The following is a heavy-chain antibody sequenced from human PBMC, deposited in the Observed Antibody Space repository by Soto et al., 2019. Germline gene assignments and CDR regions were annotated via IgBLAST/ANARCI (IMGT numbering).Heavy chain of an antibody. CDR2: IGTAGDT. V-gene: IGHV3-13*01. CDR1: GFTFSSYD. J-gene: IGHJ5*02. CDR3: ARAIAAANWFDP. Sequence: PGGSLRLSCAASGFTFSSYDMHWVRQATGKGLEWVSAIGTAGDTYYPGSVKGRFTISRENAKNSLYLQMNSLRAEDTAVYYCARAIAAANWFDPWGQGTLVTVSS. D-gene: IGHD6-13*01.